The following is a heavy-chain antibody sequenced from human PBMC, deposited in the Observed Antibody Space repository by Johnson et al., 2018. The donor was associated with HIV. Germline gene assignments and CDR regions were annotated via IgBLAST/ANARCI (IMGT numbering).Heavy chain of an antibody. Sequence: QVQLVESGGGLVQPGGSLRLSCAASGFTFSSYAMHWVRQAPGKGLEWVAVISYDGSNKYYADSVKGRFTISRDNSKNTLYLQMNSLRAEDTAVYYCAREEGTDILTRGDAFDIWGQGTMVTVSS. J-gene: IGHJ3*02. D-gene: IGHD3-9*01. V-gene: IGHV3-30*14. CDR2: ISYDGSNK. CDR3: AREEGTDILTRGDAFDI. CDR1: GFTFSSYA.